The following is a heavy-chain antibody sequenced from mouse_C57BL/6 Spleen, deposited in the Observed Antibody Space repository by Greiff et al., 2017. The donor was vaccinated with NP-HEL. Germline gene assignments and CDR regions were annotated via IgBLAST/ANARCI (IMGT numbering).Heavy chain of an antibody. CDR2: IHPNSGST. CDR1: GYTFTSYG. Sequence: QVQLQQPGAELVKPGASVKLSCKASGYTFTSYGMHWVKQRPGQGLEWIGMIHPNSGSTNYNEKFKSKATLTVDKSSSTAYMQLSSLTSEDSTVYYCARSGSFWFACWGQGTLVTVSA. V-gene: IGHV1-64*01. CDR3: ARSGSFWFAC. J-gene: IGHJ3*01. D-gene: IGHD1-1*02.